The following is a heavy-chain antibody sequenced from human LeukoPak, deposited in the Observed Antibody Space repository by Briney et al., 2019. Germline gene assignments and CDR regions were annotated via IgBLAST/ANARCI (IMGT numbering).Heavy chain of an antibody. Sequence: SETLSLTCAVYVGSFSGYYWSWIRQSPGRGLEWIGEINDSGSTNYNPSLKSRVTISVDTSKNQFSLKLRSLTAADTAVYYCARDGGAAAIDYWGQGTLVTVSS. D-gene: IGHD6-25*01. CDR1: VGSFSGYY. CDR3: ARDGGAAAIDY. J-gene: IGHJ4*02. CDR2: INDSGST. V-gene: IGHV4-34*01.